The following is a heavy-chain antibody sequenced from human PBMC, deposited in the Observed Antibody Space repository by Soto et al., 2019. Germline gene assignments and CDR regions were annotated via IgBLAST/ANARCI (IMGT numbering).Heavy chain of an antibody. CDR2: IHYSGST. CDR1: RGSISTYY. D-gene: IGHD3-22*01. CDR3: AILAYDSSGYPPPNDAFDI. J-gene: IGHJ3*02. Sequence: SETLSLTCTVSRGSISTYYWSWIRQPPGKGLEWLGSIHYSGSTNYNPSLKSRVTISVDTSKNQFSLKLSSVTAADTAVYYCAILAYDSSGYPPPNDAFDIWGQGTMVTVSS. V-gene: IGHV4-59*12.